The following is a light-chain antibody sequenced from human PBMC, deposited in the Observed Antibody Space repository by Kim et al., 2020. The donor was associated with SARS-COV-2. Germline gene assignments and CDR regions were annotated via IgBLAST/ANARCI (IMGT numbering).Light chain of an antibody. J-gene: IGKJ5*01. CDR2: AAS. CDR1: QTISNY. Sequence: AAVGDRVTITCRASQTISNYLNWYQQKPGKAPKLLIYAASSLQSEVPSRFSGSGSGTYFTLTISSLQPEDFATYYCQHSYTTPVTFGQGTRLEIK. V-gene: IGKV1-39*01. CDR3: QHSYTTPVT.